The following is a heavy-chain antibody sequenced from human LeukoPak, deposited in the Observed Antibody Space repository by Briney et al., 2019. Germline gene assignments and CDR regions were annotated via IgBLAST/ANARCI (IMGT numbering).Heavy chain of an antibody. Sequence: ASVKVSCKASGYTFTSYDINWVRQATGQGLEWMGWMNPNSGNTGYAQKFQGRVTMTRNTSISTAYMELSSLRSEDTAVYYCARGGSGGDYEGEDWFDPWGQGTLVTVSS. D-gene: IGHD4-17*01. CDR2: MNPNSGNT. V-gene: IGHV1-8*01. CDR3: ARGGSGGDYEGEDWFDP. J-gene: IGHJ5*02. CDR1: GYTFTSYD.